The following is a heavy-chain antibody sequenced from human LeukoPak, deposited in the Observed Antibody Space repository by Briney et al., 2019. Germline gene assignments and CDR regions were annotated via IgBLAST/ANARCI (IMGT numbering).Heavy chain of an antibody. D-gene: IGHD3/OR15-3a*01. V-gene: IGHV1-2*02. CDR3: ASLGLFENWFDP. Sequence: ASVKVSCKASGYTFTGYFMHWVPQAPGQELEWMGWINPNSGGTNYAQKFQGRVTMTRDTSISTAYMELSRLRSDDTAVYYCASLGLFENWFDPWGQGTLVTVSS. CDR1: GYTFTGYF. CDR2: INPNSGGT. J-gene: IGHJ5*02.